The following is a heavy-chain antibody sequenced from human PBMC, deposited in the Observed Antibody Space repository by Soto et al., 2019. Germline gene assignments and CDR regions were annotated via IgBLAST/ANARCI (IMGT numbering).Heavy chain of an antibody. J-gene: IGHJ4*02. Sequence: QVQLVESGGGVVQPGRSLRLSCAASGFNFNNYAMHWVRQAPGKGLEWVAIISPDGSNENYADSVKGRFTISRDNYKNTAYMQMNGLTAEDTGVYRCQRLGVDGFPPLDYWGRGTLVTVSS. V-gene: IGHV3-30-3*01. CDR3: QRLGVDGFPPLDY. D-gene: IGHD2-8*01. CDR1: GFNFNNYA. CDR2: ISPDGSNE.